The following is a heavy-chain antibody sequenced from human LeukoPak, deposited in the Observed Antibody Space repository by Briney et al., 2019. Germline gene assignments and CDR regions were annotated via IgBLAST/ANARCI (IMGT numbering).Heavy chain of an antibody. D-gene: IGHD5-24*01. CDR1: GFTFSTYE. CDR2: INSGGRTI. V-gene: IGHV3-48*03. Sequence: GGSRRLSCAASGFTFSTYEMNWIRQAPGKGPEWVAYINSGGRTIHYGDSVRGRFTISRDDTKNSLYLQMNSLRAEDTAVYYCARGRRWLPELFNFDYWGQGTLVTVSS. J-gene: IGHJ4*02. CDR3: ARGRRWLPELFNFDY.